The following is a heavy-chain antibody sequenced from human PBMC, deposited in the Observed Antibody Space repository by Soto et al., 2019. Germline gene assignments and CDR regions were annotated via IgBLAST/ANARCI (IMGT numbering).Heavy chain of an antibody. Sequence: EVQLVESGGNVLQPGGSLRLSCAASGFISSSYWMHWVRQAPGKGLVWVSRINRDGSRTDYADSVKGRFAVSRDNAKNTVLLQLNSLRADDTAVYYSARGVNGYYYVDYWGQGTLVTVSS. CDR2: INRDGSRT. CDR3: ARGVNGYYYVDY. J-gene: IGHJ4*02. CDR1: GFISSSYW. V-gene: IGHV3-74*01. D-gene: IGHD2-8*01.